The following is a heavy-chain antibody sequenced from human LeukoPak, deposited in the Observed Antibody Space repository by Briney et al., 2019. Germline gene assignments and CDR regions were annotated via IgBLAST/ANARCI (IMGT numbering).Heavy chain of an antibody. CDR1: GGSISSYY. D-gene: IGHD2-8*01. J-gene: IGHJ4*02. Sequence: PLETLSLTCTVSGGSISSYYWSWIRQPPGKGLEWIGYIYYSGSTNYNPSLKSRVTISVDTSKNQFSLKLSSVTAADTAVYYCARHYCTNGVCPFDYWGQGTLVTVSS. CDR2: IYYSGST. V-gene: IGHV4-59*01. CDR3: ARHYCTNGVCPFDY.